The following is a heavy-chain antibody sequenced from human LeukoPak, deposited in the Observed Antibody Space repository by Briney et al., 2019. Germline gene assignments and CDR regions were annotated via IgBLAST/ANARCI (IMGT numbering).Heavy chain of an antibody. CDR3: ARGGSSGWWAFDI. J-gene: IGHJ3*02. D-gene: IGHD6-19*01. Sequence: GGSLRLSCAASGFTFSSYSMNWVRQAPGKGLEWVSSISSSSSYIYYAGSVKGRFTISRDNAKNSLYLQMNSLRAEDTAVYYCARGGSSGWWAFDIWGQGTMVTVSS. CDR1: GFTFSSYS. CDR2: ISSSSSYI. V-gene: IGHV3-21*01.